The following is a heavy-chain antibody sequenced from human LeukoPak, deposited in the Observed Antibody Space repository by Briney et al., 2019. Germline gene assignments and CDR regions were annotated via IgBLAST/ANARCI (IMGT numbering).Heavy chain of an antibody. CDR2: IYYTGST. CDR1: GYSISSGYY. V-gene: IGHV4-38-2*02. D-gene: IGHD5-18*01. J-gene: IGHJ3*02. Sequence: SETLSLTCTVSGYSISSGYYWGWIRQPPGKGLEWIGYIYYTGSTNYNPSLKSRVTISVDTSKNQFSLKLSSVTAADTAVYYCARSGYSYGADAFDIWGQGTMVTVSS. CDR3: ARSGYSYGADAFDI.